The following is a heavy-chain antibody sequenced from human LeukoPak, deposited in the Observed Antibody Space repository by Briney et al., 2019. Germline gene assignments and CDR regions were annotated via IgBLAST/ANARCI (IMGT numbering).Heavy chain of an antibody. CDR2: IDYSGST. D-gene: IGHD2-2*02. CDR1: GGSISSYY. CDR3: ARSSYTHGLDI. Sequence: SETLSLTCTVSGGSISSYYWSWIRQPPGKGLEWIGYIDYSGSTNYNPSLKSRVTISVDTSKNQFSVRLSSVTAADTAIYYCARSSYTHGLDIWGQGTMLTVSS. V-gene: IGHV4-59*01. J-gene: IGHJ3*02.